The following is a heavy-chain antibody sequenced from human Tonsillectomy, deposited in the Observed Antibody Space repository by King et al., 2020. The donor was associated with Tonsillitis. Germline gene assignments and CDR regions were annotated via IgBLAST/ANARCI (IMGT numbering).Heavy chain of an antibody. D-gene: IGHD4-17*01. Sequence: VQLVESGGGLVKPGGSLRLSCAASGITFINAWMSWVRQAPGKGLEWVGRIKRTTDGGATDYAAPVRGRFSISRDDSQNTLYLHMLGLRTEDTAVYYCITDPGDYVDYWGQGALVTVSS. J-gene: IGHJ4*02. CDR3: ITDPGDYVDY. CDR1: GITFINAW. CDR2: IKRTTDGGAT. V-gene: IGHV3-15*01.